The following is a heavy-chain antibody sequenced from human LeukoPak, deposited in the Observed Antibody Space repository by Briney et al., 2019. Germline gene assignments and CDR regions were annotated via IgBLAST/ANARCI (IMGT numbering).Heavy chain of an antibody. D-gene: IGHD2-15*01. CDR3: ASGVVATSPYFDY. Sequence: ASLKVSCEASGYTFTRYGISWVRQAPGQGLERMGWISAYNGNTNYAQKLPGRVTMATDTSTSTAYVELRRLRSDDTAVYYCASGVVATSPYFDYWGQGSLVTVSS. CDR2: ISAYNGNT. CDR1: GYTFTRYG. V-gene: IGHV1-18*01. J-gene: IGHJ4*02.